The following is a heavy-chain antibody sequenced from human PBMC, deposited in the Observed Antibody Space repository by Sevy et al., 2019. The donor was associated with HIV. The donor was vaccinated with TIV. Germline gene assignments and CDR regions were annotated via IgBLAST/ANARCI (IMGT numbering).Heavy chain of an antibody. Sequence: SETLSLTCAVYGGSFSGYYWTFFRQPPGKGLEWIGEITHSENTNPNPSLKSRVTISVDTSKNQFSLKLTSVTAADTAVYFCARGRYDKYVWGSYRPTYFDYWGQGSLVTVSS. V-gene: IGHV4-34*01. J-gene: IGHJ4*02. D-gene: IGHD3-16*02. CDR3: ARGRYDKYVWGSYRPTYFDY. CDR2: ITHSENT. CDR1: GGSFSGYY.